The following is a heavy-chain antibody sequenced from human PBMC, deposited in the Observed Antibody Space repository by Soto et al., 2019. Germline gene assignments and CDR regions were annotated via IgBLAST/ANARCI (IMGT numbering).Heavy chain of an antibody. CDR1: GYTFTNYY. CDR3: AKANTAHYYFDY. Sequence: ASVKVSCKASGYTFTNYYMHWVRQAPGQGLEWMGIINPSSGSTTYAQKFQGRVTMTRDTSTTTVYMELSSLRSEDTAIYYCAKANTAHYYFDYWGQGTLVTVS. D-gene: IGHD4-17*01. J-gene: IGHJ4*02. CDR2: INPSSGST. V-gene: IGHV1-46*01.